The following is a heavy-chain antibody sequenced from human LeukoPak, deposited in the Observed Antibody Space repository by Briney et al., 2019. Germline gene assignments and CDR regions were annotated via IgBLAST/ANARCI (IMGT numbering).Heavy chain of an antibody. Sequence: ASGTLSCTASGATLTSYAISWVRQAPGQGHERKGRTIPIFGIANYAQKFQGRVTITSDKSTSTGYMELSSLRSEDTAVNYCASQDCSSTNCYTYGMYVWGQGTTVTASS. CDR1: GATLTSYA. CDR3: ASQDCSSTNCYTYGMYV. J-gene: IGHJ6*02. CDR2: TIPIFGIA. D-gene: IGHD2-2*02. V-gene: IGHV1-69*04.